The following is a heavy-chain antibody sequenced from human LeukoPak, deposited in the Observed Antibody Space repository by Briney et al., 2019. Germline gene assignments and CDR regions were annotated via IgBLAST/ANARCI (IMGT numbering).Heavy chain of an antibody. D-gene: IGHD1-26*01. CDR1: GFTSSRYA. CDR2: ISGSGGST. Sequence: GGSLRLSCAASGFTSSRYAMSWVRQAPGKGLEWVSAISGSGGSTYYADSVKGRFTISRDNSKNTLYLQMNSLRAEDTAVYYCAKDSSGSYDYWGQGTLVTVSS. J-gene: IGHJ4*02. V-gene: IGHV3-23*01. CDR3: AKDSSGSYDY.